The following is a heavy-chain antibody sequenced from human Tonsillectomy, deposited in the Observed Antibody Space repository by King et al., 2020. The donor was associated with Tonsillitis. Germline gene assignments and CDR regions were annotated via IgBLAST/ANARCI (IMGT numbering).Heavy chain of an antibody. D-gene: IGHD3-22*01. CDR1: GFTFSNYD. CDR2: IRRSNSYI. J-gene: IGHJ3*02. Sequence: VQLVESGGGLVKPGGSLRLSCATSGFTFSNYDMNWVRQAPGKGLEWVSSIRRSNSYIYYADSVRGRFTISRDNAKNSLFLQMTSLRAEDTAVYYCAKDKGAGHYDSGRGAFDIWGQGTMVAVSS. CDR3: AKDKGAGHYDSGRGAFDI. V-gene: IGHV3-21*01.